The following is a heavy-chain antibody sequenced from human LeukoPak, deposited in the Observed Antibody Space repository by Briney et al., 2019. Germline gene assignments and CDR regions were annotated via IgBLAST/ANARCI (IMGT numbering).Heavy chain of an antibody. V-gene: IGHV4-59*08. CDR3: AGSMVRGVTTGPYYYYGMDV. J-gene: IGHJ6*02. CDR1: GGSISSYY. CDR2: IYYSGST. D-gene: IGHD3-10*01. Sequence: PSETLSLTCTVSGGSISSYYWSWIRQPPGKGLEWIGYIYYSGSTNYNPSLKSRVTISVDTSKNQFSLKLSSVTAADTAVYYCAGSMVRGVTTGPYYYYGMDVWGQGTTVTVSS.